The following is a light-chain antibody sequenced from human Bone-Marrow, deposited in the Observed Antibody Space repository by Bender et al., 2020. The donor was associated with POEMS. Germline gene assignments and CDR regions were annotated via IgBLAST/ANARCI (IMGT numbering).Light chain of an antibody. CDR2: GNN. V-gene: IGLV1-40*01. Sequence: QSTLTQPPSVSGAPGQRVTIACTGSYSNVGTPYDVHWYQQSPGTAPKLLIYGNNHRPSGVPDRFSGSKSGTSASLAITGLQAEDEADYYCQSYDNSLGGWVFGGGTKLTVL. CDR1: YSNVGTPYD. CDR3: QSYDNSLGGWV. J-gene: IGLJ3*02.